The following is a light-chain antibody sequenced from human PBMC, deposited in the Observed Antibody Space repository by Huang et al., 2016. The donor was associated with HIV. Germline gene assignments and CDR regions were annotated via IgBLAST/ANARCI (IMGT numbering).Light chain of an antibody. CDR3: QQYYTSPQT. Sequence: DIVMTQSPDSLAVSLGEAATLTCRSSQSVLSSAPNKNYLAWFQQKSGQSPKLLLFCASTREAGVPDRFSASGSGTHFTLTINNVKTEDVAIYYCQQYYTSPQTFGPGTRLEI. V-gene: IGKV4-1*01. CDR2: CAS. J-gene: IGKJ1*01. CDR1: QSVLSSAPNKNY.